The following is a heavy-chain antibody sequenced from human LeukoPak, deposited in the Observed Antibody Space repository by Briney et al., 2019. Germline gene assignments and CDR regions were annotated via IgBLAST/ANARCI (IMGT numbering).Heavy chain of an antibody. CDR3: ARGLGYSSSWHYYCYGMDV. J-gene: IGHJ6*02. CDR1: GGSFSGYY. CDR2: INHSGST. Sequence: SETLSLTCAVYGGSFSGYYWSWIRQPPGKGLEWIGEINHSGSTNYNPSLKSRVTIPVDTSKNQFSLKLSSVTAADTAVYYCARGLGYSSSWHYYCYGMDVWGQGTTVTVSS. D-gene: IGHD6-13*01. V-gene: IGHV4-34*01.